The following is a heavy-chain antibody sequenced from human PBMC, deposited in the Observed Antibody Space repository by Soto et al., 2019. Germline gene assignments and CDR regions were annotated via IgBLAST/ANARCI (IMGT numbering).Heavy chain of an antibody. J-gene: IGHJ4*02. CDR1: GSTLTRYS. D-gene: IGHD3-22*01. V-gene: IGHV1-3*01. Sequence: AAVKVDCKASGSTLTRYSIRCWRHSRGQRLELMGWINAGNGNTKFSQKFQGRVTITRDTSASTAYMEPRGLRSEDTAVYYCAILGTYYFDNSDNYFDFWGQGTLVTVS. CDR3: AILGTYYFDNSDNYFDF. CDR2: INAGNGNT.